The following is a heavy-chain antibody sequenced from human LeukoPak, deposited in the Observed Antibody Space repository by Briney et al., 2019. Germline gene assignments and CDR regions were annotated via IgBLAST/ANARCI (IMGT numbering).Heavy chain of an antibody. CDR2: IYTSGST. D-gene: IGHD3-22*01. V-gene: IGHV4-61*02. CDR1: GGSISGGSYY. Sequence: SETLSLTCTVSGGSISGGSYYWSWIRQPAGNGLEWIGRIYTSGSTNYNPSLKSRVTISVDTSKNQFSLKLSSVTAADTAVYYCARVRYYYDSSGYGAAFDIWGQGTMVTVSS. CDR3: ARVRYYYDSSGYGAAFDI. J-gene: IGHJ3*02.